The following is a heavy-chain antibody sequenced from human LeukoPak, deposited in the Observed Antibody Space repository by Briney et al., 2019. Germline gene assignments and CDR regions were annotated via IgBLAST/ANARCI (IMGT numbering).Heavy chain of an antibody. Sequence: ASVKVSCKASGGTFSNYAINWVRQATGQGLEWMGWINPNNGNTDYAQKFQDRVTMTRNTSIRTAYMELSSLRSEDTAVYYCASGIRGIASGGYWGQGTVVTVSS. CDR2: INPNNGNT. V-gene: IGHV1-8*02. CDR1: GGTFSNYA. CDR3: ASGIRGIASGGY. J-gene: IGHJ4*02. D-gene: IGHD1-14*01.